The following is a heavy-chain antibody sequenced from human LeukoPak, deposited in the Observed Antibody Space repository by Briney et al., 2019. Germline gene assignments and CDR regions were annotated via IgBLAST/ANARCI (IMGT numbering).Heavy chain of an antibody. CDR1: GSSFTNYW. CDR2: IYPGDSDT. D-gene: IGHD4-17*01. V-gene: IGHV5-51*01. CDR3: ASSDYGDYVGSYYYGMDV. J-gene: IGHJ6*02. Sequence: GESLQISCQGSGSSFTNYWIAWVRPLPRKGLEWMGIIYPGDSDTRYSPSFQGQVTISADKSISTAYLQWSSLKPSDTAMYYCASSDYGDYVGSYYYGMDVWGQGTTVTVSS.